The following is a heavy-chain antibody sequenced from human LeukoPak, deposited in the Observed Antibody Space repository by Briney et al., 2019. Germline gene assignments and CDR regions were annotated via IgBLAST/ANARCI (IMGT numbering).Heavy chain of an antibody. D-gene: IGHD3-10*01. Sequence: GGSLRLSCAASGFSFDEYGMSWVRQAPGKGLEWVSGINWNGGSTGYADSVKGRFTISRDNAKNSLYLQMNSLRAEDTALYHCARGPLFGEFKGFDPWGQGTLVTVSS. CDR3: ARGPLFGEFKGFDP. V-gene: IGHV3-20*01. J-gene: IGHJ5*02. CDR1: GFSFDEYG. CDR2: INWNGGST.